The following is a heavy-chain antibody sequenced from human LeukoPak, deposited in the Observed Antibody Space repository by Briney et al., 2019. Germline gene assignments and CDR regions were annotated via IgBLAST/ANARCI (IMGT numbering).Heavy chain of an antibody. CDR3: ARGSSWYYFDY. D-gene: IGHD6-13*01. CDR1: GGSISSYY. J-gene: IGHJ4*02. V-gene: IGHV4-59*08. CDR2: IYYSGST. Sequence: PSETLSLACTVSGGSISSYYWSWIRQPPGKGLEWIGYIYYSGSTNYNPSLKSRVTISVDTSKNQFSLKLSSATAADTAVYYCARGSSWYYFDYWGQGTLVTVSS.